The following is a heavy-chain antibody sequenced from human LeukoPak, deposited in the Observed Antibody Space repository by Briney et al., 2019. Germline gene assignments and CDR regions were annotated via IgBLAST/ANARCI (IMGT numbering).Heavy chain of an antibody. Sequence: ASVKVSCKASGYTFTSYDINWVRQATGQGLEWMGWMNPNSGNTGYAQKFQGRVTITRNTSISTAYMELSSLRSEDRAVYYCARVNGYNMYYFDYWGQGTLVTVSS. CDR1: GYTFTSYD. CDR3: ARVNGYNMYYFDY. D-gene: IGHD5-24*01. J-gene: IGHJ4*02. CDR2: MNPNSGNT. V-gene: IGHV1-8*03.